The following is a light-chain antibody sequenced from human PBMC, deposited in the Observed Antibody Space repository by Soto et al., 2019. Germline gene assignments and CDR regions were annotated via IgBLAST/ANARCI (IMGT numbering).Light chain of an antibody. Sequence: QSVLPQPASVSGSPGQSITISCTGSNSDIGNYNIVSWYQQHPDKAPQLIIYEVTKRPSGVSNRFSGSKSGNTASLTISGLQAEDEGDYHCCSYAGSNVFGFGTGTKLTVL. CDR3: CSYAGSNVFG. CDR1: NSDIGNYNI. CDR2: EVT. J-gene: IGLJ1*01. V-gene: IGLV2-23*02.